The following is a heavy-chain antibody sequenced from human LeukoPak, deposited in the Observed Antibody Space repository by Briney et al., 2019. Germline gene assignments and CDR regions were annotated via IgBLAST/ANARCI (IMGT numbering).Heavy chain of an antibody. J-gene: IGHJ4*02. Sequence: APVKVSCKASGYTFISYYIHWVRQAPGQGLEWMGIINPSGGSTTYAQKFQSRVTMTRDTSTSTVYMELSSLRSEDTAVYYCARTAGKRFDYWGQGTLVTVSS. CDR3: ARTAGKRFDY. D-gene: IGHD6-13*01. CDR1: GYTFISYY. V-gene: IGHV1-46*01. CDR2: INPSGGST.